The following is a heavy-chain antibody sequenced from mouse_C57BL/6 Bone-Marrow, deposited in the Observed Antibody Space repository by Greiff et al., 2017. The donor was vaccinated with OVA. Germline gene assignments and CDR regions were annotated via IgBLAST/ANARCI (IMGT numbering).Heavy chain of an antibody. Sequence: QVQLQQPGAELVKPGASVKLSSKASGYTFPSYWMHWVKQRPGQGLEWIGMIHPNSGSTNYNEKFKSKATLTVDKSSSTAYMQLSSLTSEDTAVYYCAGGGWLPAAYWGQGTLVTVSA. V-gene: IGHV1-64*01. CDR1: GYTFPSYW. CDR3: AGGGWLPAAY. D-gene: IGHD2-3*01. J-gene: IGHJ3*01. CDR2: IHPNSGST.